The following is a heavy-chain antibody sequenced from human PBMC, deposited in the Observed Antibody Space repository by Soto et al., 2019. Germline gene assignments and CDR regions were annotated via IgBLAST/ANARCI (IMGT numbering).Heavy chain of an antibody. CDR1: GFTFGDYA. D-gene: IGHD2-15*01. CDR2: IRSKAYGGTT. J-gene: IGHJ6*02. V-gene: IGHV3-49*04. Sequence: SLRLSCTASGFTFGDYAMSWVRQAPGKGLEWVGFIRSKAYGGTTEYAASVKGRFTISRDDSKSIAYLQMNSLKTEDTAVYFWTTYCTGGSFSSLRMIKLYYSSGFPVWGLFTTLSVSS. CDR3: TTYCTGGSFSSLRMIKLYYSSGFPV.